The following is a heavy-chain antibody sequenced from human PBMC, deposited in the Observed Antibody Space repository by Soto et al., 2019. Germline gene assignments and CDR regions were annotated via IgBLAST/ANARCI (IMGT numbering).Heavy chain of an antibody. CDR2: ISYDGSNK. CDR3: GGVGDSSGWHVLRY. Sequence: QVQLVESGGGVVQPGRSLRLSCAASGFTFSSYAMHWVRQAPGKGLEWVAVISYDGSNKYYADSVKGRFTISRDNSKNSMRLQMNSLRAEDTAVYYCGGVGDSSGWHVLRYWGQGTLVNGSS. V-gene: IGHV3-30-3*01. CDR1: GFTFSSYA. J-gene: IGHJ4*02. D-gene: IGHD6-19*01.